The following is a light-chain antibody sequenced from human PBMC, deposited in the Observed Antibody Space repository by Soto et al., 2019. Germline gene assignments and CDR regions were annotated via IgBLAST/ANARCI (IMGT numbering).Light chain of an antibody. CDR2: KAS. Sequence: DIQMTQSPSTLSAFVGDRVTITCRASQSISSWLAWYQQKPGKAPKLLIYKASSLESGVPSRFSGSGSGTEFTLTISSLQPDDFATYYCQQYNSYSCTFGQGTKLEIK. V-gene: IGKV1-5*03. CDR3: QQYNSYSCT. J-gene: IGKJ2*01. CDR1: QSISSW.